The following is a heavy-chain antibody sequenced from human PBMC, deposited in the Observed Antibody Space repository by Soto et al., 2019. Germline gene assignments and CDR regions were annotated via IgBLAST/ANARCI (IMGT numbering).Heavy chain of an antibody. CDR2: IYYSGST. J-gene: IGHJ6*02. V-gene: IGHV4-59*01. Sequence: SETLSLTCTVSGGSISSYYWSWIRQPPGKGLEWIGYIYYSGSTNYNPSLKSRVTISVDTSKNQFSLKLSSVTAADTAVYYCARAPGGLQYDSSGYYYYYGMDVWGQGTTVTVSS. CDR3: ARAPGGLQYDSSGYYYYYGMDV. D-gene: IGHD3-22*01. CDR1: GGSISSYY.